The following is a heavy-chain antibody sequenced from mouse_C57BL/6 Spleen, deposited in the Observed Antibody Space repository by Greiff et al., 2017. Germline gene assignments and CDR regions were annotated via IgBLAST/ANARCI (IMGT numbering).Heavy chain of an antibody. Sequence: VKLVESGPGLVQPSQSLSITCTVSGFSLTSYGVHWVRQSPGKGLEWLGVIWSGGSTDYNAAFISRLSISKDNSKSQVFFKMNSLQADDTAIYYCARNGMITTWYFDVWGTGTTVTVSS. CDR2: IWSGGST. CDR1: GFSLTSYG. CDR3: ARNGMITTWYFDV. V-gene: IGHV2-2*01. J-gene: IGHJ1*03. D-gene: IGHD2-4*01.